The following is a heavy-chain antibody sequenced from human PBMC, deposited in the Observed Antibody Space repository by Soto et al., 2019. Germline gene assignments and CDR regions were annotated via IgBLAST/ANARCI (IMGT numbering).Heavy chain of an antibody. Sequence: QLQLQESGPGLVKPSETLSLTCTVSGGSISSSSYYWGWIRQPPGKGLEWIGSIYYSGSTYYNPSLKSRVTISVDTSKNQFSLKLSSVTAADTAVYYCAIPSSGYCSGGSCYSWYFDLWGRGTLVTVSS. V-gene: IGHV4-39*01. CDR3: AIPSSGYCSGGSCYSWYFDL. J-gene: IGHJ2*01. CDR1: GGSISSSSYY. CDR2: IYYSGST. D-gene: IGHD2-15*01.